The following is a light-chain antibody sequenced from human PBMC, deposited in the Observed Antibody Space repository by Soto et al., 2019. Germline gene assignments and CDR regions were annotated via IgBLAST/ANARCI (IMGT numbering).Light chain of an antibody. CDR2: GAS. Sequence: EMRMTQSPASLSVSPGERGTLTCRSSHSVNSHVAWYQQKPGQAPRLLLYGASTRATGMPVRFSGSGFGTEFTLTISSLQSEDCAIYYCQQYHTWPLTFGGGTKVDIK. CDR3: QQYHTWPLT. V-gene: IGKV3-15*01. CDR1: HSVNSH. J-gene: IGKJ4*01.